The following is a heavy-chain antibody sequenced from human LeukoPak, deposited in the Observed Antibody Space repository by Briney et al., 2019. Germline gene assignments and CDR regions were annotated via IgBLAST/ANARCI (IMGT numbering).Heavy chain of an antibody. Sequence: TGGSLRLSCAASGFTFSSFAMSWVRQAPGKGLEWVSVIYSGGSTYYADSVKGRFTISRDNSKNTLYLQMNSLRAEDTAVYYCARDVFLGTISYWGQGTLVTVSS. V-gene: IGHV3-53*01. CDR2: IYSGGST. D-gene: IGHD3-9*01. CDR1: GFTFSSFA. J-gene: IGHJ4*02. CDR3: ARDVFLGTISY.